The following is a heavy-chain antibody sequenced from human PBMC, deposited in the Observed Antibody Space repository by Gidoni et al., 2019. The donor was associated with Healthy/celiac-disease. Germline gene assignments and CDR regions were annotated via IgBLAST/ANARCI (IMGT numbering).Heavy chain of an antibody. J-gene: IGHJ5*02. V-gene: IGHV3-15*01. D-gene: IGHD2-8*01. CDR2: IKSKTDGGTT. Sequence: EVQLVESGGGLVKPGGSLRLSCAASGFTFSNAWMRWVRQAPGKGLEWVGRIKSKTDGGTTDYAAPVKGRFTISRDDSKNTLYLQMNSLKTEDTAVYYCTTDLTPRRYCTNGVCYANWFDPWGQGTLVTVSS. CDR1: GFTFSNAW. CDR3: TTDLTPRRYCTNGVCYANWFDP.